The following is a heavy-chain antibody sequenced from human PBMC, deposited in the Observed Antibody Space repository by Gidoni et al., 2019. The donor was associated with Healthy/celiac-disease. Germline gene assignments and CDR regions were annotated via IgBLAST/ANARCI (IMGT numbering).Heavy chain of an antibody. CDR2: IIPIFGTA. CDR3: ARDNFTGTTSYYYGMDV. J-gene: IGHJ6*02. Sequence: QVQLVQSGAEVKKPGSSVKVSCKASGGTFSSYAISWVRQAPGQGLEWMGGIIPIFGTANYAQKFQGRVTITADESTSTAYMELSSLRSEDTAVYYCARDNFTGTTSYYYGMDVWGQGTTVTVSS. CDR1: GGTFSSYA. D-gene: IGHD1-7*01. V-gene: IGHV1-69*01.